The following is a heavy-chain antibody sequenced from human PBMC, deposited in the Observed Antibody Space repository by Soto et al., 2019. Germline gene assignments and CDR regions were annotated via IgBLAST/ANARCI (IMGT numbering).Heavy chain of an antibody. CDR2: INSDGSST. Sequence: GGSLRLSCAASGFTFSSYWMHWVRQAPGKRLVWVSRINSDGSSTSYADSVKGRFTISRDNAKNTLYLQMNSLRAEDTAVYYCARVLVVAATLVDFYYYYGMDVWGQGTTVTVSS. V-gene: IGHV3-74*01. CDR3: ARVLVVAATLVDFYYYYGMDV. J-gene: IGHJ6*02. CDR1: GFTFSSYW. D-gene: IGHD2-15*01.